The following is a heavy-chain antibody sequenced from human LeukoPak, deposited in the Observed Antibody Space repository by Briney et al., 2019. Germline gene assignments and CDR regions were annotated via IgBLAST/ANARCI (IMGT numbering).Heavy chain of an antibody. CDR2: IYTRRST. J-gene: IGHJ3*02. Sequence: SETLSLTCTVSGGSINNYYWSWIRQPAGKGLEWIGRIYTRRSTNYNSSLKSRVTMSVDTSKNQFSLKLSSVTAADTAVYYCARGRYCSADICSGGDAFDIWGQGTMVSVSS. CDR3: ARGRYCSADICSGGDAFDI. V-gene: IGHV4-4*07. D-gene: IGHD2-15*01. CDR1: GGSINNYY.